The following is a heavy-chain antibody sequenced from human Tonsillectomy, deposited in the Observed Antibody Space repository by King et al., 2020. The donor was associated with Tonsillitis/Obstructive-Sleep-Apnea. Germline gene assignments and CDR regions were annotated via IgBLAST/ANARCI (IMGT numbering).Heavy chain of an antibody. J-gene: IGHJ6*02. CDR1: GGSFSGYY. D-gene: IGHD3-3*01. CDR3: ARVVGGITIFGVVSAYYGMDV. Sequence: VQLQQWGAGLLKPSETLSLTCAVYGGSFSGYYWSWIRQPPGKGLEWIGEINHSGSTNYNPSLKSRVTISVDTSKNQFSPKLSSVTAADTAVYYCARVVGGITIFGVVSAYYGMDVWGQGTTVTVSS. CDR2: INHSGST. V-gene: IGHV4-34*01.